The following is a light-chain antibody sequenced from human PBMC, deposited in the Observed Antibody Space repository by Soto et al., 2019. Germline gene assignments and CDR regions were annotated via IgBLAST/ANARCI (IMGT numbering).Light chain of an antibody. CDR1: QSVSRSY. J-gene: IGKJ1*01. CDR3: QQYGTSPWT. CDR2: GAF. V-gene: IGKV3-20*01. Sequence: EIVLTQSPGTLSLSPGERATLFCRASQSVSRSYLVWYQQKPGQAPRLLIYGAFNRATGIPDRFSGSGSGTDFTLTISRLKPEDFAVYYCQQYGTSPWTFGQGTKVEMK.